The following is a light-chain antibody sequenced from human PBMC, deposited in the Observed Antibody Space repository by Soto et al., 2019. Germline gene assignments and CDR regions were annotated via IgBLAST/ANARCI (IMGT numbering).Light chain of an antibody. CDR1: QGISTD. Sequence: DIQMTQSPSSLSASVGDRVTITCLASQGISTDLAWYQQKPGKIPKLLIYDASTLQSGVPSRFSGSGSGTDFTLTISSLQPEDVATYYCQNYNDAPLIFGGGTKVDIK. CDR2: DAS. J-gene: IGKJ4*01. CDR3: QNYNDAPLI. V-gene: IGKV1-27*01.